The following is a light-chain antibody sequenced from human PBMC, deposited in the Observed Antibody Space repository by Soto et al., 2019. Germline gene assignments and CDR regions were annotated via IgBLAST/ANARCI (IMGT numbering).Light chain of an antibody. J-gene: IGLJ1*01. Sequence: QSALTQPTSVSGSPGQSITISCTGNHNEIGTYDYVSWYQQHPGRAPRLLIHGVTTRPSGISGRFSASKSGLTASLTISGLQPEDDADYYCSSFTSNRIYVFGPGTKVTVL. CDR2: GVT. CDR3: SSFTSNRIYV. CDR1: HNEIGTYDY. V-gene: IGLV2-14*03.